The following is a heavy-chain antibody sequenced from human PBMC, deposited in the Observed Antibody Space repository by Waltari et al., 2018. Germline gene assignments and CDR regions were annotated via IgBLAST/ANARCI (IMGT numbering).Heavy chain of an antibody. V-gene: IGHV1-24*01. CDR3: ATGKARYYFDY. Sequence: QVQLVQSGAEVKKPGASVKASCKVSGSLLSDFSMHWVRQAPGKGLEWMGGFDPEDGETIYPQKFQGRVTMTEDTSTDTAYMELSSLRSEDTAVYYCATGKARYYFDYWGQGTLVTVSS. CDR2: FDPEDGET. CDR1: GSLLSDFS. J-gene: IGHJ4*02.